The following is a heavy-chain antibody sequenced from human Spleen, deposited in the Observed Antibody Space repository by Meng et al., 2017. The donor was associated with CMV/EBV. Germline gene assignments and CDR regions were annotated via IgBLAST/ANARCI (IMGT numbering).Heavy chain of an antibody. J-gene: IGHJ5*02. Sequence: YSVTSYWIGWVRQMAGKGLEWMGIIYPGDSDTRYSPSFQGQVTISADKSISTAYLQWSSLKASDTAMYYCARVPYCGGDCYPNWFDPWGQGTLVTVSS. CDR3: ARVPYCGGDCYPNWFDP. CDR1: YSVTSYW. CDR2: IYPGDSDT. V-gene: IGHV5-51*01. D-gene: IGHD2-21*01.